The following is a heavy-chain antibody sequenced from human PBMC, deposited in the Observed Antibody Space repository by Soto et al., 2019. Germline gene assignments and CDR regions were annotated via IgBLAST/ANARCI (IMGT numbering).Heavy chain of an antibody. D-gene: IGHD5-12*01. V-gene: IGHV4-39*01. CDR1: SGSISSSSYY. J-gene: IGHJ5*02. CDR2: IYYSGST. Sequence: SETLSLTCTVSSGSISSSSYYWGWIRQPPGKGLEWIGSIYYSGSTYYNPSLKSRVTISVDTSKNQFSLKLSSVTAADTAVYFCATTVRYSGPYLIAAWGQGTLVTVSS. CDR3: ATTVRYSGPYLIAA.